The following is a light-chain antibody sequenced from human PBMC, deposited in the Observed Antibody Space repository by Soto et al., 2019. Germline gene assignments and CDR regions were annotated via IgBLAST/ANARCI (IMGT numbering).Light chain of an antibody. CDR3: QNYNSAPYT. V-gene: IGKV1-27*01. CDR2: AAS. CDR1: QDISNY. Sequence: DIQMTQSPSSLSASVGDRVTITCRASQDISNYLAWYQQKPGKVPKLLIYAASTLQSGVPSRFSGSGSGTDFTLTISSLQSEDVATYYCQNYNSAPYTFGQGAKLEIK. J-gene: IGKJ2*01.